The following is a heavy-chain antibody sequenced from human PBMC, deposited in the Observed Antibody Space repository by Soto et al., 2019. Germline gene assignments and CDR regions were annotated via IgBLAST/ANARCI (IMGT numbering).Heavy chain of an antibody. CDR1: GFSLSNARMG. V-gene: IGHV2-26*01. CDR2: IFSNDEK. CDR3: ARIKGPPYSSGWYGLGFDP. D-gene: IGHD6-19*01. J-gene: IGHJ5*02. Sequence: KESGPVLVKPTETLTLTCTVSGFSLSNARMGVSWIRQPPGKALEWLAHIFSNDEKSYSTSLKSRLTISKDTSKSKVVLTMTNMDPVDTATYYCARIKGPPYSSGWYGLGFDPWGQGTLVTVSS.